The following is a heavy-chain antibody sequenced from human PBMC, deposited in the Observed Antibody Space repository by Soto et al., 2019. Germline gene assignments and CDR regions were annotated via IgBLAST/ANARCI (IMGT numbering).Heavy chain of an antibody. J-gene: IGHJ4*02. CDR1: GFTFSSYS. D-gene: IGHD3-10*01. V-gene: IGHV3-21*01. Sequence: EVQLVESGGGLVKPGGSLRLSCAASGFTFSSYSMNWVRQAPGKGLEWVSSISSSSSYIYYADSVKGRFTISRDNAKNSLYLQMNSLRAEDTAVYYCARDSAKRVGGSGSYYYWGQGTLVTVSS. CDR3: ARDSAKRVGGSGSYYY. CDR2: ISSSSSYI.